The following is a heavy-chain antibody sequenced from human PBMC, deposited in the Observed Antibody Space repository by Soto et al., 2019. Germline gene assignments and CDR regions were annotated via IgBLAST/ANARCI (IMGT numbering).Heavy chain of an antibody. Sequence: HPGGSLRLSCTPSGFTVRGNYVSWVRQASGKGLEWVSIVFSGGVTYYADSVKGRFTISKDISTNTLSLQMNSLRAKDTAVYFCAGARGYNYGFDYWGQGTLVTVSS. CDR1: GFTVRGNY. J-gene: IGHJ4*02. D-gene: IGHD5-18*01. V-gene: IGHV3-53*01. CDR2: VFSGGVT. CDR3: AGARGYNYGFDY.